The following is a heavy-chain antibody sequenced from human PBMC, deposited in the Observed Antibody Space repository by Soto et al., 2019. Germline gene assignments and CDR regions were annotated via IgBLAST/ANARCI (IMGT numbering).Heavy chain of an antibody. CDR2: ISAYNGNT. V-gene: IGHV1-18*01. CDR1: GGTFSSYA. CDR3: AVSDRKYSNYMNY. D-gene: IGHD4-4*01. J-gene: IGHJ4*02. Sequence: GASVKVSCKASGGTFSSYAISWVRQAPGQGLEWMGWISAYNGNTNYAQKLQGRVTMTTDTSTSTAYMELRSLRSDDTAVYYCAVSDRKYSNYMNYWGQGTLVTVSS.